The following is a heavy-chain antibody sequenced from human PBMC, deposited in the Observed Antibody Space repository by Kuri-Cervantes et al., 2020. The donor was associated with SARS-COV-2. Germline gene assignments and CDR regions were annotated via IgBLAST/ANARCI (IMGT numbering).Heavy chain of an antibody. Sequence: GSLRPSCTVYGGSISSSSYYWGWILQPPGKGLEWIRSIYYSGSTYYNPSLKSRVTITVDTSKNQFSLKLSSVTAADTAVYYCARGDSLLDWGSDYYYYMDVWGKGTTVTVSS. J-gene: IGHJ6*03. CDR3: ARGDSLLDWGSDYYYYMDV. CDR1: GGSISSSSYY. V-gene: IGHV4-39*07. CDR2: IYYSGST. D-gene: IGHD7-27*01.